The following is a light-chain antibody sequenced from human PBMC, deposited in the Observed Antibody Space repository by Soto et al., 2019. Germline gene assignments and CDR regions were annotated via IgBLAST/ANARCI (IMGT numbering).Light chain of an antibody. J-gene: IGKJ1*01. V-gene: IGKV1-39*01. CDR2: AAS. CDR1: QSISSY. CDR3: QQSYTTPRT. Sequence: DSPMTQYPSSLSASVGYRVTITCRASQSISSYLNWYQQKPGKAPKLLIYAASSLQSGVPSRFSGSGSGTDFTLTISSLQPEDFATYYCQQSYTTPRTFGQGTKVDIK.